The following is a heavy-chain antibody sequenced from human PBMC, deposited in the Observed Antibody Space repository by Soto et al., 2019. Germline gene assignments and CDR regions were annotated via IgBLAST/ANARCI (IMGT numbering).Heavy chain of an antibody. CDR2: MYAGGGR. D-gene: IGHD5-12*01. Sequence: EVQVVESGGDLVQPGGSLRLSCAASGFTVSSDYMNWVRQAPGKGLEWVSVMYAGGGRYYADSVEGRLTISRDTSQIMVFLQMNSLRAEDTAVYFCARYPGYIHGMSVWGQGTTVNGSS. J-gene: IGHJ6*02. CDR1: GFTVSSDY. V-gene: IGHV3-66*01. CDR3: ARYPGYIHGMSV.